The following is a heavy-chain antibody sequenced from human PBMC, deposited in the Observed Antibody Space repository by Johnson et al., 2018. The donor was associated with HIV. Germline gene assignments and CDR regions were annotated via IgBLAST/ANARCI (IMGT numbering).Heavy chain of an antibody. CDR3: AREHGPDEGYYDGRYYSGFDI. D-gene: IGHD3-22*01. CDR1: GFTFSSYG. Sequence: QVQLVESGGGVVQPGVSLRLSCAASGFTFSSYGMHWVRQAPGKWLAWVADISYDGRTQDYADSLMGRFTISRVNSNNTLYLQMNSLRTEDTAVYYCAREHGPDEGYYDGRYYSGFDIWGQGTMVTVSS. CDR2: ISYDGRTQ. J-gene: IGHJ3*02. V-gene: IGHV3-30*03.